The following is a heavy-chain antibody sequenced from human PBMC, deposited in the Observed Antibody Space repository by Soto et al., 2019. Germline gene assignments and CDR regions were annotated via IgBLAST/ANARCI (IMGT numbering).Heavy chain of an antibody. CDR2: IYYSGST. D-gene: IGHD3-22*01. V-gene: IGHV4-31*03. CDR1: GGSISSGGYY. CDR3: ARDSDSSLMDNWFDP. Sequence: SETLSLTCTVSGGSISSGGYYWSWIRQHPGKGLEWIGYIYYSGSTYYNPSLKSRVTISVDTSKNQFSLKLSSVTAADTAVYYCARDSDSSLMDNWFDPWGQGTLVTVSS. J-gene: IGHJ5*02.